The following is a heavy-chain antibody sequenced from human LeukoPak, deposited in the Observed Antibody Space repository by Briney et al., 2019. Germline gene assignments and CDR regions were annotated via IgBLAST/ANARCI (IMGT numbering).Heavy chain of an antibody. J-gene: IGHJ3*02. CDR1: GFTFSGYA. D-gene: IGHD5-12*01. Sequence: GGSLRLSCAASGFTFSGYAMSWVRQAPGKGLEWVSAISGSGGSTYYADSVKGRFTISRDNSKNTLYLQMNSLRAEDTAVYYCAKVRSPHSGYGAFDIWGQGTMVTVSS. V-gene: IGHV3-23*01. CDR3: AKVRSPHSGYGAFDI. CDR2: ISGSGGST.